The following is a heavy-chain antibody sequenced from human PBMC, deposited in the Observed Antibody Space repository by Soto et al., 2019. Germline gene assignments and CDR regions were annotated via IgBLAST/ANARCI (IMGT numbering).Heavy chain of an antibody. J-gene: IGHJ4*02. CDR3: ARRGSGSYYDY. V-gene: IGHV3-23*01. CDR2: ISGSGGST. Sequence: EVQLLESGGGLVQPGGSLRLSCAASGFIFSSYAMRWVRQAPGKGLEWVSAISGSGGSTYYADSVKGRFTISRDNSKHTLYLQMNSLRAEDTAVYYCARRGSGSYYDYWGQGTLVTVSS. D-gene: IGHD1-26*01. CDR1: GFIFSSYA.